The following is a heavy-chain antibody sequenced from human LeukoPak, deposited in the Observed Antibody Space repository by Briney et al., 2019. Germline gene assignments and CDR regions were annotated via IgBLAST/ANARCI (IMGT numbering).Heavy chain of an antibody. D-gene: IGHD2-2*01. CDR2: IYYSGST. Sequence: ASQTLSLTCTVSGGSISSGDYYWSWIRQPPGKGLEWIGYIYYSGSTYYNPSLKSRVTISVDTSKNQFSLKLSSVTAADTAVYYCARDCSSTSCVDAFDIWGQGTMVTVSS. J-gene: IGHJ3*02. CDR1: GGSISSGDYY. CDR3: ARDCSSTSCVDAFDI. V-gene: IGHV4-30-4*08.